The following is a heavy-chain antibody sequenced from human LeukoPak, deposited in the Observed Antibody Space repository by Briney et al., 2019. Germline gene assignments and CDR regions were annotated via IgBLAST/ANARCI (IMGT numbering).Heavy chain of an antibody. CDR2: IYPGDSDT. Sequence: GESLKISCKGSGYSFTSYWIGWVRQMPGKGLEWMGIIYPGDSDTRYSPSFQGQVTISADKSISTAYLQWSSLKASDTAMYYCARQSYISSWYGGWFDTWGQGTLLTVSS. V-gene: IGHV5-51*01. D-gene: IGHD6-13*01. CDR1: GYSFTSYW. J-gene: IGHJ5*02. CDR3: ARQSYISSWYGGWFDT.